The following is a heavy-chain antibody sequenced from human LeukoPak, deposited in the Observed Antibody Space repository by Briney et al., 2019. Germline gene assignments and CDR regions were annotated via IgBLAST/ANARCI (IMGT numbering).Heavy chain of an antibody. V-gene: IGHV1-2*02. CDR3: ATSFGYTYGFDN. Sequence: ASVKVSCKASGYTFSDYYIHWVRQAPGQGLEWMGWIHPNSGGTNYAQKFQGRVTMTRDMSTSTVYMELSSLRSEDTAVYYCATSFGYTYGFDNWGQGTLVTVSS. CDR1: GYTFSDYY. D-gene: IGHD5-18*01. J-gene: IGHJ4*02. CDR2: IHPNSGGT.